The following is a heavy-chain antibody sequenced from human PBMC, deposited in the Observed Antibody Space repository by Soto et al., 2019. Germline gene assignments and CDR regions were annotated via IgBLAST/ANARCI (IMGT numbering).Heavy chain of an antibody. CDR1: GYTFTGYY. D-gene: IGHD3-10*01. CDR3: ARDRARGRGRNYYYYGMDV. Sequence: XVNVSCKSSGYTFTGYYMHWVRQAPGQGLEWMGWINPNSGGTNYAQKFQGRVTMTRDTSISTAYMELSRLRSDDTAVYYCARDRARGRGRNYYYYGMDVWGQGTTVTVS. J-gene: IGHJ6*02. CDR2: INPNSGGT. V-gene: IGHV1-2*02.